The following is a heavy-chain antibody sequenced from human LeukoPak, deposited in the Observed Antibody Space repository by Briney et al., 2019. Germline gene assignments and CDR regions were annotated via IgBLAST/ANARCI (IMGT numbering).Heavy chain of an antibody. V-gene: IGHV4-4*07. CDR2: IYTSGST. CDR3: ARMVGSSPFRTRYNWFDP. D-gene: IGHD1-14*01. CDR1: GGSISSYY. J-gene: IGHJ5*02. Sequence: SETLSLTCTVSGGSISSYYWSWIRQPAGKGLEWIGRIYTSGSTNYNPSLKSRVTMSVDTSKNQFSLKLSSVAAADTAAYYCARMVGSSPFRTRYNWFDPWGLGTLVTVSS.